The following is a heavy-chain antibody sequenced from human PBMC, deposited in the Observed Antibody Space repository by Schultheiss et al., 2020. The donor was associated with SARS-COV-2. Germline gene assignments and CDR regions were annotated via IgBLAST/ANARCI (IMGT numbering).Heavy chain of an antibody. CDR1: GFTFSFYW. D-gene: IGHD2-2*02. J-gene: IGHJ5*02. CDR2: MSTDGISI. V-gene: IGHV3-74*01. Sequence: GGSLRLSCAASGFTFSFYWMHWVRQVPGKGLVWVSRMSTDGISIDYADSVKGRFTISRDNAKNSLYLQMNSLRAEDTAVYYCARDHDIVVVPAAIGGWFDPWGQGTLVTVSS. CDR3: ARDHDIVVVPAAIGGWFDP.